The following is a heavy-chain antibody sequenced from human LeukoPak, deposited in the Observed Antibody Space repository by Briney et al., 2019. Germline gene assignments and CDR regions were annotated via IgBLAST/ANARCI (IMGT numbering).Heavy chain of an antibody. V-gene: IGHV4-61*02. CDR3: ARDFDSPMAFDI. CDR2: IYASGNT. Sequence: PSETLSLTCTVSGDSITTNNYYWSWIRQPAGKGPEWIGRIYASGNTNYNPSLKSRVTISADTSKNQFSLRLSSVTAADTAVYYCARDFDSPMAFDIWGQGTMVTVSS. J-gene: IGHJ3*02. CDR1: GDSITTNNYY. D-gene: IGHD3-9*01.